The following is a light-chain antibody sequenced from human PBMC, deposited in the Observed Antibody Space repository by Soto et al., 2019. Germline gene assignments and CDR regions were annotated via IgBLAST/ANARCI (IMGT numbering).Light chain of an antibody. J-gene: IGLJ1*01. CDR2: DVS. Sequence: QSALTQPASVSGSPGQSITISCTGTSSDVGGYNYVSWYQQHPGKAPKLMIYDVSNRPSGVSNRFSVSKSGNTASLTISGLQAEADADYYCSSSTSSRYVFGAGTKLTVL. V-gene: IGLV2-14*01. CDR1: SSDVGGYNY. CDR3: SSSTSSRYV.